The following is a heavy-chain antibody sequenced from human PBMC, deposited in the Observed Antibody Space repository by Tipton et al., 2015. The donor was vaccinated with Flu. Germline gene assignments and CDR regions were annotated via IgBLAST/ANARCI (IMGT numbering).Heavy chain of an antibody. CDR2: VSRSGDT. Sequence: TLSRTCAVSGDSISSDYYWGWIRQFPGKGLEWIGTVSRSGDTNYNPSLRSRVTISIDTSMNQFSLRLSSVTAADTAVYYCARGRDYYDSSGYYWKAIDYWGQGTLVAVSS. D-gene: IGHD3-22*01. V-gene: IGHV4-38-2*01. J-gene: IGHJ4*02. CDR1: GDSISSDYY. CDR3: ARGRDYYDSSGYYWKAIDY.